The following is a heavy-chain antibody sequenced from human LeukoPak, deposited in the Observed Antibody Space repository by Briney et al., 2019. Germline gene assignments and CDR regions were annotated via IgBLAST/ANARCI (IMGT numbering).Heavy chain of an antibody. CDR3: ARAGYSGYDLYY. D-gene: IGHD5-12*01. J-gene: IGHJ4*02. CDR1: GGTFSSYA. CDR2: IIPIFGTA. V-gene: IGHV1-69*13. Sequence: ASVKVSCKASGGTFSSYAISWVRQAPGQGLEWMGGIIPIFGTANYAQKFQGRVTITADESTSTAYMELSSLRSEDTAVYYCARAGYSGYDLYYWGQGTLVTVSS.